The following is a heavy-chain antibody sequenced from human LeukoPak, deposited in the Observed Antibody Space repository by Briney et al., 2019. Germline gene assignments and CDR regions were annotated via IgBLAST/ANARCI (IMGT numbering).Heavy chain of an antibody. Sequence: GALVKVSCKASGGTFSSYAISWVRQAPGQGLEWMGGIIPIFGTANYAQKFQGRVTITTDESTSTAYMELSSLRSEDTAVYYCARPSVVPAAPDDAFDIWGQGTMVTVSS. V-gene: IGHV1-69*05. J-gene: IGHJ3*02. CDR2: IIPIFGTA. D-gene: IGHD2-2*01. CDR3: ARPSVVPAAPDDAFDI. CDR1: GGTFSSYA.